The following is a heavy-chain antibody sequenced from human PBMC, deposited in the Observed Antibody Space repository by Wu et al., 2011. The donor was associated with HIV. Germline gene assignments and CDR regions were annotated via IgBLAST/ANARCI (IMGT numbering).Heavy chain of an antibody. Sequence: SVKVVLLRLLIHLQRYYSHWVRQAPGQGLEWMGWNNPNDGGTHFAQSLHTRVTMTTDTSISTAYMELSSLRSEDTAVYYCARHSTRGLWFGESLPRYYYYYGMDVWGQGTTVTVSS. D-gene: IGHD3-10*01. CDR1: IHLQRYY. CDR2: NNPNDGGT. CDR3: ARHSTRGLWFGESLPRYYYYYGMDV. J-gene: IGHJ6*02. V-gene: IGHV1-2*02.